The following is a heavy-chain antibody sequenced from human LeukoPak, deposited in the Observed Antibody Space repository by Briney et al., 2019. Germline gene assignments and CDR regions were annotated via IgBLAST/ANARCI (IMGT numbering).Heavy chain of an antibody. CDR3: AKGHADSSGYYYFDS. D-gene: IGHD3-22*01. V-gene: IGHV3-23*01. Sequence: GGSLRLSCAAYGFIFSNYGMSWVRQAPGKGLEWVSAIRGNAGTTYYADSVQGRFTIFRDNSKNMLYLQMNSLRVEDTAVYYCAKGHADSSGYYYFDSWGQGTLVTVSS. J-gene: IGHJ4*02. CDR2: IRGNAGTT. CDR1: GFIFSNYG.